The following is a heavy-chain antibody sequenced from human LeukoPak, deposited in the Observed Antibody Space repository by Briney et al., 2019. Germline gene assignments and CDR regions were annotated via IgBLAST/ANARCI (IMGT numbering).Heavy chain of an antibody. V-gene: IGHV3-30*18. Sequence: HTGGSLRLSCAASGFTFSSYGMHWVRQAPGKGLEWVAVISYDGSNKYYADSVRGRFTISRDNSKNTLYLQMNSLRAEDTAVYYCAKASAGRDNIWGQGTMVTVSS. CDR2: ISYDGSNK. J-gene: IGHJ3*02. D-gene: IGHD3-10*01. CDR1: GFTFSSYG. CDR3: AKASAGRDNI.